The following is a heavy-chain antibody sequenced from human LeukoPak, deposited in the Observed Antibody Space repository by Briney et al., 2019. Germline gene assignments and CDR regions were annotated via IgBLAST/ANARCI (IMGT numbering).Heavy chain of an antibody. Sequence: PGRSLRLSCAAAGFTFSKFAMHWVRQAPGKGLEWVAVVSYDGSYKYYADSVKGRFTISRDNSKNTLYLQMNSLRAEDTAVYYCARDLGQYYDTSDNWFDPWGQGTLVTVSS. D-gene: IGHD3-22*01. J-gene: IGHJ5*02. V-gene: IGHV3-30*04. CDR2: VSYDGSYK. CDR3: ARDLGQYYDTSDNWFDP. CDR1: GFTFSKFA.